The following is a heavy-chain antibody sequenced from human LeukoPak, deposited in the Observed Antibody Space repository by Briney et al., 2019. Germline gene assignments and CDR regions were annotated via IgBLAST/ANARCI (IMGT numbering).Heavy chain of an antibody. Sequence: AGGSLRLSCAASGFTFSSYSMNWVRQAPGKGLEWVSSISSSSSYIYYADSVKGRFTTSRDNAKNSLYLQMNSLRAEDTAVYYCARGRVVTMVRGVIITVWYFDLWGRGTLVTVSS. D-gene: IGHD3-10*01. CDR1: GFTFSSYS. CDR3: ARGRVVTMVRGVIITVWYFDL. CDR2: ISSSSSYI. J-gene: IGHJ2*01. V-gene: IGHV3-21*01.